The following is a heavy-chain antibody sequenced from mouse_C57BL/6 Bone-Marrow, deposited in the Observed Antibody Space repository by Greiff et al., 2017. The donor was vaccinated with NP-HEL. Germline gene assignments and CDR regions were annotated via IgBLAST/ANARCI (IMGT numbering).Heavy chain of an antibody. CDR2: INYDGSST. CDR3: ARITTVVATRGFDV. V-gene: IGHV5-16*01. D-gene: IGHD1-1*01. J-gene: IGHJ1*03. Sequence: EVQLVESEGGLVQPGSSMKLSCTASGFTFSDYYMAWVRQVPEKGLEWVANINYDGSSTYYLDSLKSRFIISRDNAKNILYLQMSSLKSEDTATYYCARITTVVATRGFDVWGTGTTVTVSS. CDR1: GFTFSDYY.